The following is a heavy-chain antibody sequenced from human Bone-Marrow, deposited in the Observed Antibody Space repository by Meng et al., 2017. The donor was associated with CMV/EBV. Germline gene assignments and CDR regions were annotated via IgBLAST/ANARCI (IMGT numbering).Heavy chain of an antibody. D-gene: IGHD2-2*01. J-gene: IGHJ5*02. CDR2: IYNSGST. CDR3: ARVWGYCSSTSCYPSRFDP. V-gene: IGHV4-31*03. Sequence: SETLSLTCSVSGGAISSGGYYWSWIRQHPGKGLEWIGYIYNSGSTYYNPSLKSRVTISVDTSKNQFSLKLTSVTAADTAVYYCARVWGYCSSTSCYPSRFDPWGQGTLVTVSS. CDR1: GGAISSGGYY.